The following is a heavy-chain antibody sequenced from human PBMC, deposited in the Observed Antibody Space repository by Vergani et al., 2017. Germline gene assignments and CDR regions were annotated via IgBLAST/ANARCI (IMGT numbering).Heavy chain of an antibody. CDR3: TRDRLDDSYAYFDY. Sequence: QVQLVESGGGVVQPGRSLRLSCAASGFTFSSYAMHWVRQAPGKGLEWVAVISYDGSNKYYADSVKGRFTISRDNSKNTLYLQMNSLRTEDTAVYYCTRDRLDDSYAYFDYWGQGTLVTVSP. V-gene: IGHV3-30-3*01. J-gene: IGHJ4*02. CDR1: GFTFSSYA. CDR2: ISYDGSNK. D-gene: IGHD3-16*01.